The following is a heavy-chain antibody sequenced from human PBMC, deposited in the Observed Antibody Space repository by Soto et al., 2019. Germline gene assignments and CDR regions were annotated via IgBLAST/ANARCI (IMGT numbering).Heavy chain of an antibody. CDR2: INSDGSST. J-gene: IGHJ4*02. Sequence: GGSLRLSCAASGFTFSSYWMHWVRQAPGKGLVWVSRINSDGSSTSYADSVKGRFTISRDNAKNTLYLQMNSLRAEDTAVYYCARGGPRRFGESSDNDYWGQGTLVTVSS. D-gene: IGHD3-10*01. CDR3: ARGGPRRFGESSDNDY. V-gene: IGHV3-74*01. CDR1: GFTFSSYW.